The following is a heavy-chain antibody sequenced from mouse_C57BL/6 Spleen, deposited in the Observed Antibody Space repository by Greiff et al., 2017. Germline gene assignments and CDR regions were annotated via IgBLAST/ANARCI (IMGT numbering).Heavy chain of an antibody. CDR1: GYTFTDYN. D-gene: IGHD1-1*01. CDR2: INPNNGGT. J-gene: IGHJ3*01. CDR3: AREDYGSSYSAWFAY. V-gene: IGHV1-18*01. Sequence: VQLQQSGPELVKPGASVKIPCKASGYTFTDYNMDWVKQSHGKSLEWIGDINPNNGGTIYNQKFKGEATLHLDKSSSTAYMGLRSLTSEDTAVYYGAREDYGSSYSAWFAYWGQGTLVTVSA.